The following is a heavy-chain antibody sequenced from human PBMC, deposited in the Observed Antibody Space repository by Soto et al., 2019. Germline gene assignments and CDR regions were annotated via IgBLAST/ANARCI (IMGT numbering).Heavy chain of an antibody. Sequence: ASVKVSCKASGGTFSSYAISWVRQAPGQGLEWMGGIIPIFGTANYAQKFQGRVTITADESTSTAYMELSSLRSEDTAVYYCARAPEMATTHFDYWGQGTLVTVSS. D-gene: IGHD5-12*01. V-gene: IGHV1-69*13. CDR2: IIPIFGTA. J-gene: IGHJ4*02. CDR1: GGTFSSYA. CDR3: ARAPEMATTHFDY.